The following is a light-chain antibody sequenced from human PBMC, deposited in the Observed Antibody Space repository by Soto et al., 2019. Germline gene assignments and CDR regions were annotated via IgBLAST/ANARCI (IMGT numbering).Light chain of an antibody. CDR2: EVS. Sequence: QSALTQPASVSGSPGQSITISCTGTSSDVGGYNYVSWYQQHPGKAPKLMIYEVSNRPSGVSNRFSGSKSGNTASLSISGLQAEDEADYYGSSYTSSSTLPWVFGGGTQLTVL. J-gene: IGLJ3*02. V-gene: IGLV2-14*01. CDR3: SSYTSSSTLPWV. CDR1: SSDVGGYNY.